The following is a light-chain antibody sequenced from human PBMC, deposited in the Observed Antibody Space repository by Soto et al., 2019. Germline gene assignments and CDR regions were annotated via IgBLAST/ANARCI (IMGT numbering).Light chain of an antibody. J-gene: IGKJ5*01. CDR3: QQSYMDPIT. CDR1: QSISTY. V-gene: IGKV1-39*01. Sequence: DIQVTLSQSSLSASVGNRVTITCRASQSISTYLNWYQKKPGKAPNLLIYDASRLQSGVPSRFSGSGGGTDFTLSISSVQPEDFATYFCQQSYMDPITFGQGTLLEIK. CDR2: DAS.